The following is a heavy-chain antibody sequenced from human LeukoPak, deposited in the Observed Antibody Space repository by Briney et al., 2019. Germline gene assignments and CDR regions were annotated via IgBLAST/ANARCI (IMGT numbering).Heavy chain of an antibody. CDR2: IYYSGST. CDR3: AADTYYYGSGTDY. V-gene: IGHV4-30-4*08. D-gene: IGHD3-10*01. Sequence: PSETLSLTCTVSGGSISSGSYYWSWIRQPAGKGLERIGYIYYSGSTYYNPSLKSRVTISVDTSKNQFSLKLSSVTAADTAVYYCAADTYYYGSGTDYWGQGTLVTVSS. J-gene: IGHJ4*02. CDR1: GGSISSGSYY.